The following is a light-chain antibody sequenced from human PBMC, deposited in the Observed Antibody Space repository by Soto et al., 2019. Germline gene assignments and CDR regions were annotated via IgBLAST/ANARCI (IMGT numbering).Light chain of an antibody. J-gene: IGKJ5*01. V-gene: IGKV3-20*01. CDR1: QSDSSSY. CDR3: QQYGSSPIT. Sequence: EIVLTQSPGTLSLSPGERATLSCRASQSDSSSYLAWYQQRPGEAPRLLIYVASIRATGIPDRFSGSGSGTDFTLTISRLEPEDFAVYYCQQYGSSPITFGQGTRLEIK. CDR2: VAS.